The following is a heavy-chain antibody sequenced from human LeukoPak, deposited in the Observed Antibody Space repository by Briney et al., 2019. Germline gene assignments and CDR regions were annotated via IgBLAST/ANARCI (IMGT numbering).Heavy chain of an antibody. CDR2: IYSGGST. V-gene: IGHV3-53*01. D-gene: IGHD2-15*01. J-gene: IGHJ4*02. CDR1: GFTVSSNY. Sequence: PGGSLRLSCAAPGFTVSSNYMSWVRQAPGKGLEWVSVIYSGGSTYYADSVKGRFTISRDNSKYTLYLQMNSLRAEDTAVYYCARDHPNCSGGSCYWKWGQGTLVTVSS. CDR3: ARDHPNCSGGSCYWK.